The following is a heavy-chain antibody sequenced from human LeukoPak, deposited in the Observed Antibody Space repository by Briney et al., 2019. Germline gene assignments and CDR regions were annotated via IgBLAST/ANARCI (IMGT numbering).Heavy chain of an antibody. Sequence: GGSLRLSCAASGFTFASYGMSWVRQAPGKGLEWVSFITTNGGRTSYADSVEGRFTISRDNPRNTLCMQMNSLRDEDTAVYYCAIMHGYYNGTGYWVQWGQGTLVTVSS. CDR3: AIMHGYYNGTGYWVQ. CDR2: ITTNGGRT. V-gene: IGHV3-23*01. CDR1: GFTFASYG. J-gene: IGHJ1*01. D-gene: IGHD3-9*01.